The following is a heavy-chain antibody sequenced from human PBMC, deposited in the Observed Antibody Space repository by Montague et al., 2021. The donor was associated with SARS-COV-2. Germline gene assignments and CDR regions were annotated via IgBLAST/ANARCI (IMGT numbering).Heavy chain of an antibody. D-gene: IGHD2-2*01. CDR2: ISYDGSNK. CDR3: AAQLLSQLDY. V-gene: IGHV3-30-3*01. J-gene: IGHJ4*02. CDR1: GFTFSSYA. Sequence: SLRLSCAAPGFTFSSYAMHWVRQAPGKGLEWVAVISYDGSNKYYADSVKGRFTISRDNSKNTLYLQMNSLRAEDTAVYYCAAQLLSQLDYWGQGTLVTVSS.